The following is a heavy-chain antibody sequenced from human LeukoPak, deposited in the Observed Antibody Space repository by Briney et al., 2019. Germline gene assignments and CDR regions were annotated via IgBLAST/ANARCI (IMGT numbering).Heavy chain of an antibody. Sequence: GESLKISCKGSGYSFTSYWIGWVRQMPGKGLEWMGIIYPGDSDTRYSPSFQGQVTISADKSISTAYLQWSSLKASDTAMYYCARLVAIEPVSEGFDPWGQGTLVTVSS. V-gene: IGHV5-51*01. D-gene: IGHD2-2*01. J-gene: IGHJ5*02. CDR1: GYSFTSYW. CDR2: IYPGDSDT. CDR3: ARLVAIEPVSEGFDP.